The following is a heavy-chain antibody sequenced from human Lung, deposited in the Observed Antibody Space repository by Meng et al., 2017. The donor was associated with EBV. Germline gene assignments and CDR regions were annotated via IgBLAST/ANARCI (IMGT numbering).Heavy chain of an antibody. J-gene: IGHJ4*02. Sequence: QVQLVQSGGEVNKPGPSVNVSCKLPGVTFTSHAISWVRQAPGQGLEWVGGIDPIFGEPHYAQKFQGRVTVAADESRSSAFMELSSLRSEDTAVFYCVFREYGDFDYWGQGTLVTVSS. D-gene: IGHD3-10*02. CDR2: IDPIFGEP. CDR3: VFREYGDFDY. CDR1: GVTFTSHA. V-gene: IGHV1-69*01.